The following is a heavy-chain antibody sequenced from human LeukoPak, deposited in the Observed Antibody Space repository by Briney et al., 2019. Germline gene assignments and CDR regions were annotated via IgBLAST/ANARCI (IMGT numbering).Heavy chain of an antibody. D-gene: IGHD6-19*01. Sequence: SETLSLTCTVSGYSISSGYYWGWIRQPPGKGLEWIGSIYHSGSTYYNPSLKSRVTISVDTSNNQFSLKLSSVTAADTAVYYCARDSIAVATIDYWGQGTLVTVSS. CDR2: IYHSGST. CDR1: GYSISSGYY. J-gene: IGHJ4*02. CDR3: ARDSIAVATIDY. V-gene: IGHV4-38-2*02.